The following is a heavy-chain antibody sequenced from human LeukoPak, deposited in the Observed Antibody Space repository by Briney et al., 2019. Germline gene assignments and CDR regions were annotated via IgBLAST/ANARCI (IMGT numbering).Heavy chain of an antibody. V-gene: IGHV1-46*01. CDR2: INPSGGGT. J-gene: IGHJ4*02. Sequence: GSSVKVSCKASGGTFSSYAISWVRQAPGQGLEWMGMINPSGGGTTYAQKFQGRVTMTRDTSTSTVYMELSSLRSEDTAVYYCARTNSDRSGSPPGYWGQGTLVTVSS. CDR3: ARTNSDRSGSPPGY. D-gene: IGHD1-26*01. CDR1: GGTFSSYA.